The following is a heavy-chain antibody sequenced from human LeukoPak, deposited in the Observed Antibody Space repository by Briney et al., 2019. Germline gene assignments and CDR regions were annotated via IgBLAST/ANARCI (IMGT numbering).Heavy chain of an antibody. CDR2: IYPGDSDT. V-gene: IGHV5-51*01. CDR1: GYSFTSYW. Sequence: GESLKIPCQGSGYSFTSYWIGWVRQMPGKGLEWMGIIYPGDSDTRYSPSFQGQVTISADKSISTACLQWSSLKASDTAMYYCARSPKGSYRHWFDPWGQGTLVTVSS. J-gene: IGHJ5*02. D-gene: IGHD3-16*02. CDR3: ARSPKGSYRHWFDP.